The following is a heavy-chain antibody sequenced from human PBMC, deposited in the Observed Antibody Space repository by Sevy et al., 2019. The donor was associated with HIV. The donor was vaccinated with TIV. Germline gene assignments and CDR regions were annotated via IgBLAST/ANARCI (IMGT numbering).Heavy chain of an antibody. V-gene: IGHV3-23*01. CDR1: GFSFSNYG. CDR3: AKDGESYVWGSHYDY. Sequence: GGSLRLSCEASGFSFSNYGMNWVRQAPGKGLEWVSGTSGSGGSTYYADSVKGRFTISRDNSKNTLYLQMNSLRAEVTAVYSCAKDGESYVWGSHYDYWGQGTLVTVSS. J-gene: IGHJ4*02. CDR2: TSGSGGST. D-gene: IGHD3-16*01.